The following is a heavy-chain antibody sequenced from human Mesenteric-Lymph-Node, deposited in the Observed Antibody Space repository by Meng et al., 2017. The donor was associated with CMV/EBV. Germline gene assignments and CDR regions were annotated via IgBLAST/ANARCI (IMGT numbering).Heavy chain of an antibody. CDR3: ARRGGSTYLDY. Sequence: SLTCTVSGGSIGSYYWSWIRQPPGKGLEWIGYIYYSGSTNYNPSLRSRVTISVDTSKEKFSLKLSSVTAADTAVYFCARRGGSTYLDYWGQGTLVTVSS. J-gene: IGHJ4*02. CDR2: IYYSGST. CDR1: GGSIGSYY. D-gene: IGHD3-10*01. V-gene: IGHV4-59*08.